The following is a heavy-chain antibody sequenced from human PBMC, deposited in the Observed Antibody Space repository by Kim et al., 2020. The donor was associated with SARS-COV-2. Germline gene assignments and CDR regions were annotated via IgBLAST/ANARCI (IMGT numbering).Heavy chain of an antibody. CDR2: ISCNGIST. J-gene: IGHJ1*01. Sequence: GGSLRLSCAASGFTFNSYAMNWVRQAPGKGLEWVSGISCNGISTYYADSVKGRFTISRDNSKNTLYLQLHSLRAEDTAIYYCAKDPPAGYSSSYSRAEYFQRWGQGTLVTVSS. D-gene: IGHD6-13*01. CDR1: GFTFNSYA. V-gene: IGHV3-23*01. CDR3: AKDPPAGYSSSYSRAEYFQR.